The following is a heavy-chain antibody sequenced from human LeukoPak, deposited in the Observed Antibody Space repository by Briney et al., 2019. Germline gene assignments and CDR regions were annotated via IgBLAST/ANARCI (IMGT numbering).Heavy chain of an antibody. CDR3: VGGKSYQPYVY. CDR2: IYYSGST. D-gene: IGHD2-2*01. CDR1: GGSISSSSYY. V-gene: IGHV4-39*01. J-gene: IGHJ4*02. Sequence: SETLSLTCTVSGGSISSSSYYWGWIRQPPGKGLEWIGSIYYSGSTYYNPSLKSRVTISVDTSKNQFSLKLSSVTAADTAVYYCVGGKSYQPYVYWGQGTLVTVSS.